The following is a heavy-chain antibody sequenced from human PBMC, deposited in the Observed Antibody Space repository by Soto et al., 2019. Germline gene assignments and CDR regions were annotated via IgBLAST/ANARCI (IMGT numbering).Heavy chain of an antibody. CDR1: GGTFSSYT. CDR3: ARLRDSDGMDV. Sequence: QVQLVQSGAEVKKPGSSVKVSCKASGGTFSSYTISWVRQAPGQGLEWMGRIIPILGIANYAQKFQGRVTXTXXKPTSTAYMELRSLRPEDTAVYYCARLRDSDGMDVWGQGTTVTVSS. V-gene: IGHV1-69*02. J-gene: IGHJ6*02. CDR2: IIPILGIA. D-gene: IGHD1-26*01.